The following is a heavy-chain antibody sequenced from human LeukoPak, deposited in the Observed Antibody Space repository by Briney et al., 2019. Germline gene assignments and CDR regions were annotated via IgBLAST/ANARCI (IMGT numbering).Heavy chain of an antibody. CDR3: VGGKMWWNSYYYYRMDV. V-gene: IGHV3-11*01. CDR1: GFTFSDYY. D-gene: IGHD2-21*01. J-gene: IGHJ6*02. CDR2: ISSSGSTI. Sequence: GGSLRLSCAASGFTFSDYYMSWIRQAPGKGLEWVSYISSSGSTIYYADSVKGRFTISRDNAKNSLYLQMNSLRAEDTAVYYCVGGKMWWNSYYYYRMDVWGQGTTVTVS.